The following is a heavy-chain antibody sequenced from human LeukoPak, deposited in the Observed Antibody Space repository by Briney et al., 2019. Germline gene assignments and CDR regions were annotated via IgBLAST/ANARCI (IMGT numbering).Heavy chain of an antibody. CDR1: GGSISSYY. J-gene: IGHJ4*02. V-gene: IGHV4-39*01. CDR2: IYYSGST. CDR3: ARHVVGYNPLDY. D-gene: IGHD5-24*01. Sequence: SETLSLTCTVSGGSISSYYWGWIRQPPGKGLEWIGSIYYSGSTYYNPSLKSRVTISVDTSKNQFSLKLSSVTAADTAVYYCARHVVGYNPLDYWGQGTLVTVSS.